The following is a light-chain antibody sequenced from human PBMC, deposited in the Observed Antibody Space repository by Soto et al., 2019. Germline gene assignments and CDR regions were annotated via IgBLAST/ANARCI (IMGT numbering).Light chain of an antibody. Sequence: QSALTQPPSVSGSPGPSVTISCTGTISDVGFYARVSWYQQPPGTAPKLLIYDVTNRPSGVPDRFSGSQSGKTASLTISGLQAGDEADYYCSSYTSSSTYVFGTGTKLTVL. CDR2: DVT. J-gene: IGLJ1*01. CDR3: SSYTSSSTYV. CDR1: ISDVGFYAR. V-gene: IGLV2-18*02.